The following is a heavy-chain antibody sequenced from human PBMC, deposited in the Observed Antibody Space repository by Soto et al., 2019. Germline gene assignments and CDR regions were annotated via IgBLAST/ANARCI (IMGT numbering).Heavy chain of an antibody. CDR1: GFTFSDHA. Sequence: GRSRRLSCAASGFTFSDHAMHWVRQAPGQGLDWVSFISVGSVHKFYADSVKGRFSISRDNSKNTLYLQMDGLRTEDTAVYYCARDMTSKNTRDYWGQGTLVTVSS. V-gene: IGHV3-30*04. CDR2: ISVGSVHK. D-gene: IGHD2-21*02. CDR3: ARDMTSKNTRDY. J-gene: IGHJ4*02.